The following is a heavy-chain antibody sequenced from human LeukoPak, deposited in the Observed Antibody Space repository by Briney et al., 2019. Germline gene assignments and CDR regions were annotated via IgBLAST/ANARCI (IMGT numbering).Heavy chain of an antibody. D-gene: IGHD3-22*01. CDR2: IYYSGST. CDR1: GGSISSSSYY. Sequence: SETLSLTCTVSGGSISSSSYYWGWIRQPPGKGLEWIGSIYYSGSTYYNPSLKSRVTISVDTSKNQFSLKLSSVTAADTAVYYCARQSLLSPMIVVVGAFDIWGQGTMVTVSS. V-gene: IGHV4-39*01. CDR3: ARQSLLSPMIVVVGAFDI. J-gene: IGHJ3*02.